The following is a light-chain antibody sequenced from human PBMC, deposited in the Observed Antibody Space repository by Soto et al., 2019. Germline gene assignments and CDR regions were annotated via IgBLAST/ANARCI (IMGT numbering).Light chain of an antibody. J-gene: IGLJ2*01. V-gene: IGLV1-47*01. CDR3: EAWDDSLSVQEV. CDR2: RNN. CDR1: SSNIGSNY. Sequence: QLVLTQPPSASGTPGQRVTISCSGSSSNIGSNYVYWYQQLPGTAPKLLIYRNNQRPSGVPDRFSGSKSGTSASLAISGLRSEDEADYYCEAWDDSLSVQEVFGGGTKLTVL.